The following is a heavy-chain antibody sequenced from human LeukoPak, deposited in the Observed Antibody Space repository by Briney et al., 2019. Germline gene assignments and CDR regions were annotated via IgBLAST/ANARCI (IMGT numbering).Heavy chain of an antibody. CDR1: GGAFSRYA. CDR3: AREVDSNFDY. CDR2: IIPIVGTT. V-gene: IGHV1-69*06. D-gene: IGHD3/OR15-3a*01. Sequence: SVTVSCKASGGAFSRYAISWVRQAPGQGLEWMGGIIPIVGTTNYAQKFQGRVTITADKSTSTAYMELSSLKSEDTAVYYCAREVDSNFDYWGQGTLVTVSS. J-gene: IGHJ4*02.